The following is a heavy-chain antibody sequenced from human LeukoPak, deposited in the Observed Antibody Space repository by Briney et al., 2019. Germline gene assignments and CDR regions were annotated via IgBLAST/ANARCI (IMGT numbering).Heavy chain of an antibody. CDR1: GGTFSSYA. D-gene: IGHD3-22*01. V-gene: IGHV1-69*05. Sequence: SVKVSCKASGGTFSSYAISWVRQAPGQGLKWMGGIIPIFGTANYAQKFQGRVTMTTDTSTSTAYMELRSLRSDDTAVYYCARASGYPRFYYFDYWGQGTLVTVSS. CDR3: ARASGYPRFYYFDY. J-gene: IGHJ4*02. CDR2: IIPIFGTA.